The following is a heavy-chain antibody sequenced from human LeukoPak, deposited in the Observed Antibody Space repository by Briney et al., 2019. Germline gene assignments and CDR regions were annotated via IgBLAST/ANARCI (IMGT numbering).Heavy chain of an antibody. Sequence: GRSLRLSCAASGFTFDDYAMHWVRQAPGKGQEWVSGISWNSGSIGYADSVKGRFTISRDNAKNSLYLQMNSLRAEDTALYYCAKGVVVVVAATPFDYWGQGTLVTVSS. CDR2: ISWNSGSI. J-gene: IGHJ4*02. CDR1: GFTFDDYA. V-gene: IGHV3-9*01. D-gene: IGHD2-15*01. CDR3: AKGVVVVVAATPFDY.